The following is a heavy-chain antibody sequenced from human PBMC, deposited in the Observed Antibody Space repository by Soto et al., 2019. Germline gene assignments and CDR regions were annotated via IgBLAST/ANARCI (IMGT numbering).Heavy chain of an antibody. CDR2: ISTHNGNT. D-gene: IGHD3-3*01. V-gene: IGHV1-18*04. Sequence: ASVKVSCKASVFTSSGISWVRQAPGQRLEWMGWISTHNGNTIYAQKFQGRVIMTMDTSTTAVYMELRSLRPDDTAVYLCAREGILGLFDAYDLWGQGTMVTVSS. CDR3: AREGILGLFDAYDL. CDR1: VFTSSG. J-gene: IGHJ3*01.